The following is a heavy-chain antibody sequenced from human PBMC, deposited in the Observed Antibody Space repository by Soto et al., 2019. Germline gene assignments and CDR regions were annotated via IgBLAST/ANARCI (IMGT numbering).Heavy chain of an antibody. CDR2: ISVSGDNT. Sequence: GSLILSSAASGFPFIRYAVNWVRPAPGRGLQWISGISVSGDNTSYVESVKGRFTIARDNSKNTFYLQMNNLRAEDTAIYYCAKSNQIFGVLNDYYYYGMDVWGQGIT. V-gene: IGHV3-23*01. J-gene: IGHJ6*02. D-gene: IGHD3-3*01. CDR3: AKSNQIFGVLNDYYYYGMDV. CDR1: GFPFIRYA.